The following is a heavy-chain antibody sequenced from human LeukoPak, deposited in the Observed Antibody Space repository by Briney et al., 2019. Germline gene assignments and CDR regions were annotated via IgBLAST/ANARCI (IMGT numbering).Heavy chain of an antibody. Sequence: ASVTVSCTTSGYSFTDYYMHWVRQAPGQGLEWMGWINPNSGGTNFAQRFQDRVTMTRDMPISTAYMELSRLRSDDTAIYYCTRGYYDSSDFEYFHRWGQGTLVTVSS. CDR3: TRGYYDSSDFEYFHR. J-gene: IGHJ1*01. CDR2: INPNSGGT. CDR1: GYSFTDYY. D-gene: IGHD3-22*01. V-gene: IGHV1-2*02.